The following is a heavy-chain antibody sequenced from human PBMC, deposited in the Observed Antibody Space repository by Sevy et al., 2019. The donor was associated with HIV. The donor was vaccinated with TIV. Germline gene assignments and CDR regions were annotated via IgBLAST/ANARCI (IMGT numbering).Heavy chain of an antibody. V-gene: IGHV1-2*02. CDR1: GYTFTGYY. D-gene: IGHD3-22*01. Sequence: GASVKVSCKASGYTFTGYYMHWVRQAPGLGLEWMGWINPNSGGTKDTQKFQGRVTMTRDTSISTAYMELSRLKSDDTAVYYYTRGPSGFSGLDLAYWGQGTLVTVSS. CDR2: INPNSGGT. J-gene: IGHJ4*02. CDR3: TRGPSGFSGLDLAY.